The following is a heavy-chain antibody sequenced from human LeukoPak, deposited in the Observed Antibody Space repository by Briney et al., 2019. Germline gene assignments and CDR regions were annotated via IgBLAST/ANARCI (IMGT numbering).Heavy chain of an antibody. CDR2: IYYSGST. CDR1: GGSVSYGSYY. J-gene: IGHJ4*02. CDR3: ARLRDWDFDY. Sequence: PSETLSLTCSISGGSVSYGSYYWSWIRQPPGKGLEWIAYIYYSGSTSYNPSLKSRVTISVDMPKNQFSLKVRSVTAADTAVYYCARLRDWDFDYWGQGTLVTVSS. D-gene: IGHD2-21*02. V-gene: IGHV4-61*01.